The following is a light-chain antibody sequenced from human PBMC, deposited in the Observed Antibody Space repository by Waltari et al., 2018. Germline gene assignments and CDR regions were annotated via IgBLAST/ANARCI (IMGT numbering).Light chain of an antibody. CDR1: QSVSSN. V-gene: IGKV3-15*01. Sequence: EIVMTQSPATLSVSPGERATPPCRASQSVSSNLAWYQQKPGLAPRLLIFGASTRATAIPARFSGSGSGTEFTLTISSMQSEDFAIYHCQQYQNWPPTFGQGTKVEIK. CDR3: QQYQNWPPT. CDR2: GAS. J-gene: IGKJ1*01.